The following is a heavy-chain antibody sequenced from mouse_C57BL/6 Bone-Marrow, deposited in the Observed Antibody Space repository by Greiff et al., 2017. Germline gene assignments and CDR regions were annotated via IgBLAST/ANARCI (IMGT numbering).Heavy chain of an antibody. J-gene: IGHJ4*01. CDR2: SRNKANDYTT. V-gene: IGHV7-1*01. D-gene: IGHD1-1*01. Sequence: EVKLVESGGGLVQSGRSLRLSCATSGFTFSDFYMEWVRQAPGKGLEWIAASRNKANDYTTEYSASVKGRFIVSRDTSQSILYLQMNALRAEDTAIYYCARDELPDYWGQGTSVTVSS. CDR3: ARDELPDY. CDR1: GFTFSDFY.